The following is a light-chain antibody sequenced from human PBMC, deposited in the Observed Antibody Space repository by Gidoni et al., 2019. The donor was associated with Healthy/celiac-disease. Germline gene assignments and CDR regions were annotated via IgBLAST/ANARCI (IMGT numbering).Light chain of an antibody. J-gene: IGKJ5*01. V-gene: IGKV1-9*01. CDR3: QQLNSYPPT. CDR2: AAS. Sequence: DIQLTQSPSFLSASVGYRVTITCRASQGISSYLAWYQQKPGKAPKLLIYAASTLQSGVPSRFSGSGSGTEFTLTISSLQPEDFATYYCQQLNSYPPTFGQGTRLEIK. CDR1: QGISSY.